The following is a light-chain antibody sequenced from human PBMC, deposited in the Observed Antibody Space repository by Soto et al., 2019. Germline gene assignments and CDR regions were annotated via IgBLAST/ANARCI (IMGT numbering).Light chain of an antibody. V-gene: IGKV3-20*01. J-gene: IGKJ1*01. Sequence: EIVMTQSPGTLSLSPGERATLSCRASQSVANNYLAWYQQKPGQAPRLVIYGASSRATGIPDRFSASGSGTDFTLTINRLEPEDFAVYYCQQYSESPLTFGQGTKVDNK. CDR1: QSVANNY. CDR2: GAS. CDR3: QQYSESPLT.